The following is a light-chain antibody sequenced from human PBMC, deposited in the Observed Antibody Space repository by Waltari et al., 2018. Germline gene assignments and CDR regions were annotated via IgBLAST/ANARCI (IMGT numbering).Light chain of an antibody. CDR1: QSVSSY. J-gene: IGKJ2*01. CDR3: QQRSNWPPLMYT. CDR2: DAS. Sequence: EIVLTQSPATLSLSPGERATPSCRASQSVSSYLAWYQQKPGQAPRLLIYDASNRATGIPARFSGSGSGTDFTLTISSLEPEDFAVYYCQQRSNWPPLMYTFGQGTKLEIK. V-gene: IGKV3-11*01.